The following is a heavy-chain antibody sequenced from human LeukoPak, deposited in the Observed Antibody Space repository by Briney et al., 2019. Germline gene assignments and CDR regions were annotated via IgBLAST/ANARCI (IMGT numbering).Heavy chain of an antibody. J-gene: IGHJ4*02. D-gene: IGHD1-26*01. Sequence: PGGSLRLSCTASGFTFSSSAMTWVRQAPGKGLEWVSAISDSGGDSIYTDSVKDRFTISRHNSKNTLYLQMNSLRAEDTAVYYCAKGGSYAPLDYWGQGTLVTVSS. CDR2: ISDSGGDS. CDR1: GFTFSSSA. V-gene: IGHV3-23*01. CDR3: AKGGSYAPLDY.